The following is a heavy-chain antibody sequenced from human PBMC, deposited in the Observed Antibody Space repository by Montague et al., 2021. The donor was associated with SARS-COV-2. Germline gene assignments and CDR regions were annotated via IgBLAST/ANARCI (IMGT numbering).Heavy chain of an antibody. CDR1: GFSLSTSGMC. CDR2: IDWDDDK. Sequence: PALVKPTQTLTLTCTFSGFSLSTSGMCVSWIRQPPGKALEWLALIDWDDDKYYSTSLKTRLTISKDTSKNQVVLTMTNMDPVDTATYYWARIRDYDILTGSYSGFDYWGQGTLVTVS. J-gene: IGHJ4*02. V-gene: IGHV2-70*01. D-gene: IGHD3-9*01. CDR3: ARIRDYDILTGSYSGFDY.